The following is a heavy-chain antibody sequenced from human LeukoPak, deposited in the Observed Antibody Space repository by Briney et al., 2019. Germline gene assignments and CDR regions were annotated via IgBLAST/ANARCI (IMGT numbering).Heavy chain of an antibody. CDR3: ARGAPGDYYYYMDV. CDR2: IIPIFGTA. Sequence: ASVKVSCKASGGTFSGYAISWVRQAPGQGLEWMGGIIPIFGTANYAQKFQGRVTITTDESTSTAYMELSSLRSEDTAVYYCARGAPGDYYYYMDVWGKGTTVTVSS. J-gene: IGHJ6*03. D-gene: IGHD4/OR15-4a*01. CDR1: GGTFSGYA. V-gene: IGHV1-69*05.